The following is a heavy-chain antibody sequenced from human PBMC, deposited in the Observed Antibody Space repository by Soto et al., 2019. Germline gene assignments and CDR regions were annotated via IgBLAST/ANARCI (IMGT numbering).Heavy chain of an antibody. CDR1: GYTFTSYG. J-gene: IGHJ4*02. CDR2: ISAYNGNT. V-gene: IGHV1-18*01. CDR3: AREGLGSDILTGYYGY. Sequence: QVQLVQSGAEVKKPGASVKVSCKASGYTFTSYGISWVRQAPGQGLEWMGWISAYNGNTNYAQKLQGRDTMTTDTPTSTAYMELRSVRSDDTAVYYFAREGLGSDILTGYYGYWGQGTLVTVSS. D-gene: IGHD3-9*01.